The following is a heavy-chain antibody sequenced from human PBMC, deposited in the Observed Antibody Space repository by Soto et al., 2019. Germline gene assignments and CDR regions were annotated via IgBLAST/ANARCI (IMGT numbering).Heavy chain of an antibody. J-gene: IGHJ4*02. V-gene: IGHV3-33*01. CDR1: GFTFSSYG. CDR3: ARHDCTNGVCYYFDY. Sequence: GGSLRLSCAASGFTFSSYGMHWVRQAPGKGLEWVAVIWYDGSNKYYADSVKGRFTISRDNSKNTLYLQMNSLRDEDTAVYYCARHDCTNGVCYYFDYWGQGTLVTVSS. CDR2: IWYDGSNK. D-gene: IGHD2-8*01.